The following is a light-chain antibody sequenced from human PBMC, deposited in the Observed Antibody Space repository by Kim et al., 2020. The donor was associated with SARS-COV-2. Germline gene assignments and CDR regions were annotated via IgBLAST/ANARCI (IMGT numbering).Light chain of an antibody. J-gene: IGKJ1*01. CDR2: GAS. V-gene: IGKV3-15*01. CDR3: QQYSNWPPGT. Sequence: FPGERVTLSCRASQGVSSSLAWYQQKPGQAPRLLIYGASTRATDIPARFSGSGFGTEFTLTVSSLQSEDFAVYYCQQYSNWPPGTFGQGTKVDIK. CDR1: QGVSSS.